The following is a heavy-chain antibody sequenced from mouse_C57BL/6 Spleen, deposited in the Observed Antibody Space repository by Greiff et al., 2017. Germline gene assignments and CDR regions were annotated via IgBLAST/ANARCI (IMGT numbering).Heavy chain of an antibody. Sequence: QVQLQQSGAELVRPGASVKLSCKASGYTFTDYYINWVKQRPGQGLEWIARIYPGSGNTYYNEKFKGKATLTAEKSSSTAYMQLSSLTSEDSAVYFCARKKDGYSAWFAYWGQGTLVTVSA. CDR3: ARKKDGYSAWFAY. CDR1: GYTFTDYY. CDR2: IYPGSGNT. V-gene: IGHV1-76*01. D-gene: IGHD2-3*01. J-gene: IGHJ3*01.